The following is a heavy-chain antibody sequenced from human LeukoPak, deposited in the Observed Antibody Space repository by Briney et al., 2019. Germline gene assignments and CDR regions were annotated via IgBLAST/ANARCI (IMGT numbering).Heavy chain of an antibody. CDR2: IYHNGTP. V-gene: IGHV4/OR15-8*02. Sequence: SETLSLTCAVSVGSISSGNWWSWARQSPGKGLEWIGEIYHNGTPNYSASLKSRVTISTDTFKNHCSLRLTSVTAADTAVYYYATAPLLRGERGEHYEYGMDVWGQGTTVIVSS. J-gene: IGHJ6*02. CDR3: ATAPLLRGERGEHYEYGMDV. D-gene: IGHD2-15*01. CDR1: VGSISSGNW.